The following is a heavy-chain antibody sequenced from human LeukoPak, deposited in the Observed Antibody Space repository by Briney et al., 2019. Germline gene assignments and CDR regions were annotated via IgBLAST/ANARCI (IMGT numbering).Heavy chain of an antibody. J-gene: IGHJ4*02. CDR3: ARDYSSGSMDY. CDR2: IWYDGSNK. D-gene: IGHD6-19*01. CDR1: GFTFSSYG. V-gene: IGHV3-33*01. Sequence: PGGSLRLSCAASGFTFSSYGMHRVRQAPGKGLEWVAVIWYDGSNKYYADSVKGRFTISRDNSKNTLYLQMNSLRAEDTAVYYCARDYSSGSMDYWGQGTLVTVSS.